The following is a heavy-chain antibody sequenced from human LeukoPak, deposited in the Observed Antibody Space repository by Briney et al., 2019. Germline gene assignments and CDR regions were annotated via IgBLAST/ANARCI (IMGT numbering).Heavy chain of an antibody. D-gene: IGHD5-18*01. Sequence: SETLSLTCAASGGSFSGYYWSWIRQPPGKGLEWFGEINHSGSTNYNPSLKSRVTISVDTSKNQFSLKLSSVTAADTAVYYCARASYSYGPYYFDYWGQGTLVTVSS. V-gene: IGHV4-34*01. J-gene: IGHJ4*02. CDR3: ARASYSYGPYYFDY. CDR2: INHSGST. CDR1: GGSFSGYY.